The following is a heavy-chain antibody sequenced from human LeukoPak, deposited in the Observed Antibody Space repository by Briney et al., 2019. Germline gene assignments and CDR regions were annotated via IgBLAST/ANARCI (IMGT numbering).Heavy chain of an antibody. CDR2: IYSGGYT. V-gene: IGHV3-66*01. Sequence: GGSLRLSCAASGSTVSSNYMSWVRQAPGKGLEWVSVIYSGGYTYYADSVKGRFTISRDNSKNTLYLQMNSLRAEDTAMYYCARDQMRPYQYYMDVWGKGTTVTVSS. CDR1: GSTVSSNY. CDR3: ARDQMRPYQYYMDV. D-gene: IGHD2-2*01. J-gene: IGHJ6*03.